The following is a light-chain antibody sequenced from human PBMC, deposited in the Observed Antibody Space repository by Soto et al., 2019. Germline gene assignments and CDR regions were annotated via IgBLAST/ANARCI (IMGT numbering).Light chain of an antibody. CDR3: SSYRSNTVV. CDR1: SSEVGGYDY. V-gene: IGLV2-14*01. CDR2: EVS. J-gene: IGLJ2*01. Sequence: QSVLTQPASVSGSPGQSITISCTGTSSEVGGYDYVSWYQHHPGKVPKLMIYEVSNRPPGVSNRFSGSKSGNTASLTISGLQAEDEADYYCSSYRSNTVVFGGGTKLTVL.